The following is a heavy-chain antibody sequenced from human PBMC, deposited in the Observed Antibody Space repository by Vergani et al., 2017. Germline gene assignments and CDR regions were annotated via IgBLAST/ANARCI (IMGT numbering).Heavy chain of an antibody. J-gene: IGHJ6*03. CDR1: GSTFSSYA. Sequence: VQLVESGGGLVQPGGSLRLSCAASGSTFSSYAMNWVRQAPGKGLEWVAVISYDGSNKYYADSVKGRFTISRDNSKSTLFLQMNSLRVEDMAVYYCARDRGDWRYSRYFYNYYMDVWGKGTTVTVSS. D-gene: IGHD2-8*02. CDR2: ISYDGSNK. CDR3: ARDRGDWRYSRYFYNYYMDV. V-gene: IGHV3-30-3*01.